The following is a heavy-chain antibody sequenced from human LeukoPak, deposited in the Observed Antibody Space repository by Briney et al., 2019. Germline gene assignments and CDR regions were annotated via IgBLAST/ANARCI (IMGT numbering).Heavy chain of an antibody. V-gene: IGHV1-69-2*01. Sequence: ASVKVSCKASGGTFSSYAISWVRQAPGKGLEWMGLVDPEDGETIYAEKFQGRVTITADTSTDTAYMELSSLRSEDTAVYYCATGYSGSQGDFDPWGQGTLVTVSS. CDR3: ATGYSGSQGDFDP. D-gene: IGHD1-26*01. CDR1: GGTFSSYA. CDR2: VDPEDGET. J-gene: IGHJ5*02.